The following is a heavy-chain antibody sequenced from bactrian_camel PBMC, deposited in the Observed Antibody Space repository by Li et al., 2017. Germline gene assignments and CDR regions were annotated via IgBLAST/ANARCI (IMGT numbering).Heavy chain of an antibody. D-gene: IGHD5*01. J-gene: IGHJ4*01. Sequence: HVQLVESGGGSVQAGGSLKLSCVVSGYIDSSCAMAWHRQAPGKERELVSLISSLGTKTYADSVKGRFTISQNDAKNTTYLQMDSLKTEDTAVYYCAACRYFQSGIQRFNFWGRGTQVTVS. CDR1: GYIDSSCA. V-gene: IGHV3S53*01. CDR3: AACRYFQSGIQRFNF. CDR2: ISSLGTK.